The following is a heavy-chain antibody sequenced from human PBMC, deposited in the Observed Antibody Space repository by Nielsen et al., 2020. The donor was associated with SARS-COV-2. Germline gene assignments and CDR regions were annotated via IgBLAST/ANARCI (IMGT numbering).Heavy chain of an antibody. CDR1: GGTFSSYA. V-gene: IGHV1-46*01. J-gene: IGHJ4*02. CDR2: INPSGGST. D-gene: IGHD3-3*01. CDR3: ARDPRFWSGYYTPYYFDY. Sequence: ASVKVSCKASGGTFSSYAISWVRQAPGQGLEWMGIINPSGGSTSYAQKFQGRVTMTRDTSTSTVYMELSSLRSEDTAVYYCARDPRFWSGYYTPYYFDYWGQGTLVTVSS.